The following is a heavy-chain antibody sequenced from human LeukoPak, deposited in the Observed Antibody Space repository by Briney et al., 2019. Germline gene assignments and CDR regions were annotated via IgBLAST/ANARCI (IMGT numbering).Heavy chain of an antibody. D-gene: IGHD6-19*01. V-gene: IGHV1-46*01. J-gene: IGHJ6*04. CDR2: INPSGGST. Sequence: GASVKVSCKASGYTFTSYYTHWVRQAPGQGLEWMGIINPSGGSTSYAQKFQGRVTMTRDTSTSTVYMELSSLRSEDTAVYYCARVYGVAGHRDTFYGMDVWGKGTTVTVSS. CDR1: GYTFTSYY. CDR3: ARVYGVAGHRDTFYGMDV.